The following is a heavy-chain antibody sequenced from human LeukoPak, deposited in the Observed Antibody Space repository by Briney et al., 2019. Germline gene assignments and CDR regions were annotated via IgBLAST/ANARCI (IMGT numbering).Heavy chain of an antibody. CDR1: GVTFSSYA. J-gene: IGHJ4*02. Sequence: SVKVSCKASGVTFSSYAISWVRQAPGQGLEWMGRIIPIFGTANYAQKFQGRVTITTDESTSTAYMELSSLRSEDTAVYYCASRGIAAAGPLFDYWGQGTLVTVSS. V-gene: IGHV1-69*05. D-gene: IGHD6-13*01. CDR2: IIPIFGTA. CDR3: ASRGIAAAGPLFDY.